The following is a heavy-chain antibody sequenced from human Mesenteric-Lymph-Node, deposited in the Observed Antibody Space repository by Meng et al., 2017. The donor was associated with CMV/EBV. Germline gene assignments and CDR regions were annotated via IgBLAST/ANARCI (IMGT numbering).Heavy chain of an antibody. CDR3: AKGDTEGVY. J-gene: IGHJ4*02. CDR2: ISGSGSTT. D-gene: IGHD2-21*01. CDR1: GFTFSRHA. Sequence: GESLKISCAASGFTFSRHAMSWVRQAPGKGLEWVSSISGSGSTTYYADSMKGRFTISRDNSKNTLYLQMNSLTAEDTAVYYCAKGDTEGVYWGQGTLVTVSS. V-gene: IGHV3-23*01.